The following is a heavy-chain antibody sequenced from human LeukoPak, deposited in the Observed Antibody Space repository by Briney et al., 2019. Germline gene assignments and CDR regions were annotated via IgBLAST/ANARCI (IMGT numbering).Heavy chain of an antibody. D-gene: IGHD4-17*01. CDR2: INHSGST. CDR1: GGSFSGYY. CDR3: ARDKSAQHGLYYYGMDV. Sequence: PSETLSLTRAVYGGSFSGYYWSWIRQPPGKGLEWIGEINHSGSTNYNPSLKSRVTISVDTSKNQFSLKLSSVTAADTAVYYCARDKSAQHGLYYYGMDVWGQGTTVTVSS. V-gene: IGHV4-34*01. J-gene: IGHJ6*02.